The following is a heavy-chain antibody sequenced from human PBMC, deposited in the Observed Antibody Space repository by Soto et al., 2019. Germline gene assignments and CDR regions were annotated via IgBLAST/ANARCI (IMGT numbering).Heavy chain of an antibody. CDR3: ASCPIYGGDSYFAY. V-gene: IGHV1-46*01. Sequence: QVQLVQSGAEVRKPGASVKLSCQASGYTFTHYYIHWVRQAPGQGLEWLGIINPHTGTTSYAQTFQGRVTLTTDTSASTVYSELSGLAAEDTAVYYCASCPIYGGDSYFAYWGQGTLVTVSS. J-gene: IGHJ4*02. CDR2: INPHTGTT. CDR1: GYTFTHYY. D-gene: IGHD2-21*01.